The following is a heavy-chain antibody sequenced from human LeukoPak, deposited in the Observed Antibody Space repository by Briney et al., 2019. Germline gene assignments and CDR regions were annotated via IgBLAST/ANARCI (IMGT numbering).Heavy chain of an antibody. Sequence: PSETLSLTCTVSGGSISSYYWSWIRQPPGKGLEWIGYIYYSGSTNYNPSLKSRVTISVDTSKNQFSLKLSSVTAADTAVYYCARAPYDFWSGYYPYCYYYGMDVWGQGTTVTVSS. CDR2: IYYSGST. CDR1: GGSISSYY. D-gene: IGHD3-3*01. V-gene: IGHV4-59*01. J-gene: IGHJ6*02. CDR3: ARAPYDFWSGYYPYCYYYGMDV.